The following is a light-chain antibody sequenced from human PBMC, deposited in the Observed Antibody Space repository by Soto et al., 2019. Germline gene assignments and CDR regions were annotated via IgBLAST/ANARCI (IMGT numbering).Light chain of an antibody. J-gene: IGKJ4*01. Sequence: DIVMTQSPDSLAVSLGERATIKCRSSQTILKSSIKKNSLAWYQQKPGQPPRLLIYWASTRDSGVPDRFSGSGSGTDFTLTITRLQAADVAVYYCQQYYSSSLTFGGGTKVEIK. CDR3: QQYYSSSLT. CDR1: QTILKSSIKKNS. V-gene: IGKV4-1*01. CDR2: WAS.